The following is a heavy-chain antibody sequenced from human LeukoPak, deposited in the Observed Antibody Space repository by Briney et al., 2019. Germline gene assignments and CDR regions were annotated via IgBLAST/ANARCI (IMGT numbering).Heavy chain of an antibody. CDR3: AKYSYGYLFDY. D-gene: IGHD5-18*01. J-gene: IGHJ4*02. V-gene: IGHV3-23*01. CDR1: KFTFRNYA. Sequence: GGSLRLSCAASKFTFRNYAMSWVRQAPGKGLEWVSAISGTGGSTYYADSVKGRFTISRDNSKNTLYLQMNSLRAEDTAVYYCAKYSYGYLFDYWGQGTLVTVSS. CDR2: ISGTGGST.